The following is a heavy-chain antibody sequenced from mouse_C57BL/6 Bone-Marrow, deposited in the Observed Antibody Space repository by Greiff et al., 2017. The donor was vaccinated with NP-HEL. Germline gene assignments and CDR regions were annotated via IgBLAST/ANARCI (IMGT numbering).Heavy chain of an antibody. V-gene: IGHV1-47*01. CDR3: ARHYDGNSYDWYFDV. CDR1: GYTFTTYP. J-gene: IGHJ1*03. Sequence: QVQLKESGAELVKPGASVKMSCKASGYTFTTYPIEWMKQNHGKSLEWIGNFHPYNDDTKYNEKFKGQATLTVDKSSSTVYLELSRLTSDDSAVYYCARHYDGNSYDWYFDVWGTGTTVTVSS. D-gene: IGHD1-1*01. CDR2: FHPYNDDT.